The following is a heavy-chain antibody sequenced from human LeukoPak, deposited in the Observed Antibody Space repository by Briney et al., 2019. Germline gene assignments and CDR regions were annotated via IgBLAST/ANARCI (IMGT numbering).Heavy chain of an antibody. Sequence: PSETLSLTCTVSGGSISSSSYYWGWIRQPPGKGLEWIGSIYYSGSTYYNPSLKSRVTISVDTSKNQFSLKLSSVTAADTAVYYCARVAYYYDSSGYYYGGLGQNWFDPWGQGTLVTVSS. D-gene: IGHD3-22*01. V-gene: IGHV4-39*07. CDR1: GGSISSSSYY. CDR2: IYYSGST. J-gene: IGHJ5*02. CDR3: ARVAYYYDSSGYYYGGLGQNWFDP.